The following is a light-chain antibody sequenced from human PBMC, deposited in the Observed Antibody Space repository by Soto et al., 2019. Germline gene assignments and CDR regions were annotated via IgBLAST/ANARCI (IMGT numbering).Light chain of an antibody. V-gene: IGLV2-14*03. CDR2: DVS. J-gene: IGLJ2*01. CDR3: SSYTSSNTQGEV. CDR1: SSDVGVYNY. Sequence: QSALTQPASVSGSPGQSITISCTGTSSDVGVYNYVSWYQHHPGKAPKLMIYDVSNRPSGVSNRFSGSKSGNTASLTISGLQAEDEADYYCSSYTSSNTQGEVFGGGTQLTVL.